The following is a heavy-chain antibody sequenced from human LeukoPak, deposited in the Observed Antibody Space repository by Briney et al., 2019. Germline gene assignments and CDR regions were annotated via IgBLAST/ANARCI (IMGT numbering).Heavy chain of an antibody. CDR1: GFTFSSYW. CDR2: IKQDGSEK. V-gene: IGHV3-7*01. CDR3: AKSMEWLLFLSHFDY. D-gene: IGHD3-3*01. J-gene: IGHJ4*02. Sequence: GGSLRLSCAASGFTFSSYWMSWVRQAPGKGLEWVTNIKQDGSEKYYVDSVKGRFTISRDNAKNSLYLQMTSLRAEDTAVYYCAKSMEWLLFLSHFDYWGQGTLVTVSS.